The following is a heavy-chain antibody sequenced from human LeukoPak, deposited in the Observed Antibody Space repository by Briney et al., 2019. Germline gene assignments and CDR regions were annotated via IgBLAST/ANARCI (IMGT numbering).Heavy chain of an antibody. CDR1: GYIFSDYY. V-gene: IGHV1-69-2*01. D-gene: IGHD3-3*01. CDR2: VDPEDGET. J-gene: IGHJ4*02. CDR3: ATLGGRAGLRSLESPGASHY. Sequence: ASVKVSCKVSGYIFSDYYIHWVQQAPGKGLEWMGLVDPEDGETIYAEEFQARVTITADTSRDIAYMELSSLRFDDTAVYYCATLGGRAGLRSLESPGASHYWGQGTLVTVSS.